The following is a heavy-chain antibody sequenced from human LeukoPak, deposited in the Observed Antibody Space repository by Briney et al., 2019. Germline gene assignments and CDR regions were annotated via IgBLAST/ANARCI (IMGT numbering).Heavy chain of an antibody. D-gene: IGHD2-21*02. J-gene: IGHJ4*02. CDR2: ISYDGSNK. CDR3: ARDGGDHGFDY. V-gene: IGHV3-30-3*01. Sequence: GGSLRLSCAASGFTFSSYAMHWVRQAPGKGLEWVAVISYDGSNKYYADSVKGRFTISRDNSKNTLYLQMNSLRAEDTAAYYCARDGGDHGFDYWGQGTLVTVSS. CDR1: GFTFSSYA.